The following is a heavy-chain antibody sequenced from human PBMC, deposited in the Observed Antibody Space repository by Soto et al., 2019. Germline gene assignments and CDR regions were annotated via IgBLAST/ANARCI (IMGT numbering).Heavy chain of an antibody. CDR3: ARGGVAVAGKDFDP. CDR1: GYTFTSYD. J-gene: IGHJ5*02. D-gene: IGHD6-19*01. V-gene: IGHV1-8*01. Sequence: ASVKVSCKDSGYTFTSYDINWVRQATGQGLEWMGWMNPNSGNTGYAQKFQGRVTMTRNTSISTAYMELSSLRSEDTAVYYCARGGVAVAGKDFDPWGQGTLVTVSS. CDR2: MNPNSGNT.